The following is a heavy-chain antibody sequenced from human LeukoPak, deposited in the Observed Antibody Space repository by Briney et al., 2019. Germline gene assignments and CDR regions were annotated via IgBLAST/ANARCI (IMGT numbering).Heavy chain of an antibody. CDR1: GFTFSTYE. J-gene: IGHJ6*03. Sequence: GGSLRLSCAASGFTFSTYEMSWVRQAPGKGLEWVSYISSSGNTIYYADSVKCRFTISRDNAKNSLYLQMNSLRAEDTAVYYCARVGNNYYYYMDVWGKGTTVTIFS. CDR2: ISSSGNTI. D-gene: IGHD4-23*01. CDR3: ARVGNNYYYYMDV. V-gene: IGHV3-48*03.